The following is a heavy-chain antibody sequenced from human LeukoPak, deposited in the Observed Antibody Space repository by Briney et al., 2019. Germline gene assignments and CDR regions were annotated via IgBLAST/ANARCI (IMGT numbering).Heavy chain of an antibody. V-gene: IGHV3-7*01. Sequence: GGSLRLSCAASGFTFSSYWMSWVRQAPGKGLEWVANIEQDGSEKYYVDSVKGRFTISRDNAKNSLYLQMNSLRVEDTAVYYCARVIGNGDAFDIWGQGTMVTVSS. D-gene: IGHD2-8*01. J-gene: IGHJ3*02. CDR2: IEQDGSEK. CDR3: ARVIGNGDAFDI. CDR1: GFTFSSYW.